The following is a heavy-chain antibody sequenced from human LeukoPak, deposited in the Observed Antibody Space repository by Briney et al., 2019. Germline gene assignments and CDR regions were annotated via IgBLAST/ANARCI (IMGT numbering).Heavy chain of an antibody. CDR1: GFTFSSYG. CDR3: AKDSSIVGARYLDY. V-gene: IGHV3-23*01. D-gene: IGHD1-26*01. CDR2: ISGSGGST. J-gene: IGHJ4*02. Sequence: GGTLRLSCAASGFTFSSYGMSWVRQAPGKGLEWVSAISGSGGSTYYADSVKGRFTISRDNSKNTLYLQMNSLRAEDTAVYYCAKDSSIVGARYLDYWGQGTLVTVSS.